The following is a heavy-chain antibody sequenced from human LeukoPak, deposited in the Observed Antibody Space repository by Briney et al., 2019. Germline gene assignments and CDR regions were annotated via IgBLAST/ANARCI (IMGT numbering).Heavy chain of an antibody. CDR1: GFTFSSYA. V-gene: IGHV3-23*01. CDR3: AKGGGYYPFDY. D-gene: IGHD3-22*01. J-gene: IGHJ4*02. CDR2: ISGSGGST. Sequence: PGGSLRLSCAASGFTFSSYAMSWVRRAPGKGLEWVSTISGSGGSTYYTNSVKGRFTISRDNSKNTLYLQMNSLRAEDTAVYYCAKGGGYYPFDYWGQGTLVTVSS.